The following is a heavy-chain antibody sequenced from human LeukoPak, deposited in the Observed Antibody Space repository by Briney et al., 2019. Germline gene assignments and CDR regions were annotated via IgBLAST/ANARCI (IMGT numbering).Heavy chain of an antibody. CDR3: TRDAKYSSERSDY. Sequence: GESLKISGKGSGYSFSDYWIAWVRQVPGKGLEWMGIIYPGDSDARYSPSFQGQVTISVDKSISTAYMELNRLRSDDTALYYCTRDAKYSSERSDYWGQGTLVTVSS. J-gene: IGHJ4*02. V-gene: IGHV5-51*01. CDR2: IYPGDSDA. D-gene: IGHD6-19*01. CDR1: GYSFSDYW.